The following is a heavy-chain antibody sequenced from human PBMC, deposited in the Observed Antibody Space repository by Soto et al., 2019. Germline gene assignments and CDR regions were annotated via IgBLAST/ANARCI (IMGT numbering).Heavy chain of an antibody. CDR1: GGSINNGDYY. D-gene: IGHD4-17*01. J-gene: IGHJ4*02. V-gene: IGHV4-30-4*01. Sequence: QVQLQEAGPGLVKPSQTLSLTCTVSGGSINNGDYYWSWIRQPPEKGLEWIGYIYYSGSTYYTPTLKSRVTISLDTSVTQCSLNLNSVTAADTAVYYCVRYYGAGVYFDYWGQGSLFTVSS. CDR3: VRYYGAGVYFDY. CDR2: IYYSGST.